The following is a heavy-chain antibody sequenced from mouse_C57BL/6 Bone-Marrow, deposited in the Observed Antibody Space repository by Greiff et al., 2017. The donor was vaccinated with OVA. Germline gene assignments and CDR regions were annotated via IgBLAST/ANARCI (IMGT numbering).Heavy chain of an antibody. CDR2: ISSGGAYL. Sequence: EVKLVESGEGLVKPGGSLKLSCAASGFTFSSYAMSWVRQTPEKRLEWVAYISSGGAYLYYADTVKGRFTISRDNARNTLYLQMSSLKSEDTAMYYCTRVGVKGYYYAMDYWGQGTSVTVSS. CDR1: GFTFSSYA. J-gene: IGHJ4*01. D-gene: IGHD2-5*01. CDR3: TRVGVKGYYYAMDY. V-gene: IGHV5-9-1*02.